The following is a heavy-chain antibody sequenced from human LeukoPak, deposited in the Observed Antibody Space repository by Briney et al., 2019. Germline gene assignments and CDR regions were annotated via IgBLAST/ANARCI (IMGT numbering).Heavy chain of an antibody. Sequence: PSETLSLTCAVNGGSFSGYYWSWIRQPPGKGREWMGEINHSGSTNYNPSLKSRVTISVDTSKNQFSLKLSSLTAADTAVYYCARGGYSSRRKEVDVWGKGTTVTVSS. CDR3: ARGGYSSRRKEVDV. CDR1: GGSFSGYY. D-gene: IGHD6-13*01. CDR2: INHSGST. V-gene: IGHV4-34*01. J-gene: IGHJ6*04.